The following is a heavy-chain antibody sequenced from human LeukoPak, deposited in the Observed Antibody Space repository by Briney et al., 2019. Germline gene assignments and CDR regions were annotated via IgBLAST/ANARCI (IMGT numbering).Heavy chain of an antibody. D-gene: IGHD1-26*01. CDR3: ARTTRGATERAFDF. CDR1: GYTFANYG. V-gene: IGHV1-18*01. CDR2: INTDNGDT. Sequence: GASVKVSCKASGYTFANYGISWVRQAPGQGLEWMGWINTDNGDTNYAQKLQSRVTMTTDTSTSTAYMELRSLTSDDTALYYCARTTRGATERAFDFWAQGTMVTVSS. J-gene: IGHJ3*01.